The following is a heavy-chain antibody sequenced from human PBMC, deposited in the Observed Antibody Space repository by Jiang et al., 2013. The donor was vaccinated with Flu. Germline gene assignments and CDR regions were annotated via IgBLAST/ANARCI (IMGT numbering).Heavy chain of an antibody. CDR3: ARGPYGYYDSSGYYPYYSDY. CDR2: IYYSGST. V-gene: IGHV4-31*02. J-gene: IGHJ4*02. D-gene: IGHD3-22*01. Sequence: WIGYIYYSGSTYYNPSLKSRVIISVDTSKNQFSLKLSSVTAADTAVYYCARGPYGYYDSSGYYPYYSDYWGQGTLVTVSS.